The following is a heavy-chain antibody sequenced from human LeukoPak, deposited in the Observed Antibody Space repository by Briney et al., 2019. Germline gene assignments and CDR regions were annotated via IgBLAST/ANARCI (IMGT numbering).Heavy chain of an antibody. V-gene: IGHV4-31*03. Sequence: SETLSLTCTVSGGSISDSNYYWTWIRHHPGKGLEWIGYVYYSGSTYQNPSLERRVTISVDTSKYQFSLNLSSVTAADTAVYFCARDSRASGYYYYYGMDVWGQGTTVTVSS. CDR3: ARDSRASGYYYYYGMDV. J-gene: IGHJ6*02. CDR2: VYYSGST. CDR1: GGSISDSNYY. D-gene: IGHD1-26*01.